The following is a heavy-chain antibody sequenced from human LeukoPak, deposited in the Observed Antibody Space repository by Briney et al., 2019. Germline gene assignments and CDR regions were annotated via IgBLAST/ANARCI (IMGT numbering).Heavy chain of an antibody. J-gene: IGHJ4*02. V-gene: IGHV1-24*01. CDR3: GTWVLDSSGYYYFDY. CDR1: GYTLTELS. D-gene: IGHD3-22*01. CDR2: FDPEDGET. Sequence: ASVKVSCKVSGYTLTELSMHWVRQAPGKGLEWMGGFDPEDGETIYAQKFQGRVTMTEDTSTDTAYMELSSLRSEDTAVYYCGTWVLDSSGYYYFDYWGQGTLVTVSS.